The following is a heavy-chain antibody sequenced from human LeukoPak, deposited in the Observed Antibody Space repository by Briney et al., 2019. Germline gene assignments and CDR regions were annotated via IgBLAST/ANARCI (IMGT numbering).Heavy chain of an antibody. CDR1: GYTFTNYD. CDR2: MNPNSGNT. J-gene: IGHJ4*02. V-gene: IGHV1-8*01. D-gene: IGHD3-22*01. Sequence: ASVKVSCKASGYTFTNYDINWVRQATGQGLEWMGWMNPNSGNTGYAQKFQDRVTMTRNTSISTAYMELSSLRSEDTAVYYCARGDYYYDSSGFDYWGQGTLVTVSS. CDR3: ARGDYYYDSSGFDY.